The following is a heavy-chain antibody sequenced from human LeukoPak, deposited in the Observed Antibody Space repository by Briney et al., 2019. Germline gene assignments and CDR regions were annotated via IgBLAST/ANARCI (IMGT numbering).Heavy chain of an antibody. CDR3: ARDSTYYYDSGSSGPHYFDN. V-gene: IGHV3-30*01. Sequence: GGSLRLSCEASGFTFSNYAMHWVRQAPGKGLEWVSIISSGGVYEYYADSVKGRFTISRDNSKNTLYLQLNSLGPEDTAVYYCARDSTYYYDSGSSGPHYFDNWGQGTLVTVSS. D-gene: IGHD3-10*01. CDR1: GFTFSNYA. J-gene: IGHJ4*02. CDR2: ISSGGVYE.